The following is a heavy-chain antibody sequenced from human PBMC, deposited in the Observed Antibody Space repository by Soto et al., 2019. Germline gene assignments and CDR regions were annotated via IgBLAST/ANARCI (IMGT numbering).Heavy chain of an antibody. Sequence: PGGSLRLSCAASGFTFSSYGMHWVRQAPGKGLEWVAVISYDGSNKYYADSVKGRFTISRDNSKNTLYLQMNSLRAEDTAVYYCAKDYPYDFWSGYLTDSYYYGMDVWGQGTTVTVSS. CDR1: GFTFSSYG. CDR2: ISYDGSNK. V-gene: IGHV3-30*18. CDR3: AKDYPYDFWSGYLTDSYYYGMDV. D-gene: IGHD3-3*01. J-gene: IGHJ6*02.